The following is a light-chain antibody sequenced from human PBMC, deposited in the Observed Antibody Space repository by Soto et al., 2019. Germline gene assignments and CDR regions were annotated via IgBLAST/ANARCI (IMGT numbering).Light chain of an antibody. Sequence: QSVLTQPASVSGSPGQSIAISCTGTSSDVGGYNYVSWYQQHPGKAPKLMIHDVTNRPSGVSNRFSGSESGNTASLTISGLQTEDEADYYCSSYTSSDTYVFGTGTKVTVL. CDR3: SSYTSSDTYV. CDR2: DVT. CDR1: SSDVGGYNY. J-gene: IGLJ1*01. V-gene: IGLV2-14*01.